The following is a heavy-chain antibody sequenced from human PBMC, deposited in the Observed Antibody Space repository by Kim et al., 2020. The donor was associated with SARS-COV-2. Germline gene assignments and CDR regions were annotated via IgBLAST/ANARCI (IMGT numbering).Heavy chain of an antibody. CDR3: ATDVYGSGSSYFDY. J-gene: IGHJ4*02. CDR1: GYTLTELS. Sequence: ASVKVSCKVSGYTLTELSMHWVRQAPGKGLEWMGGFDPEDGETIYAQKFQGRVTMTEDTSTDTAYMELSSLRSEDTAVYYCATDVYGSGSSYFDYWGQGTLVTVSS. CDR2: FDPEDGET. D-gene: IGHD3-10*01. V-gene: IGHV1-24*01.